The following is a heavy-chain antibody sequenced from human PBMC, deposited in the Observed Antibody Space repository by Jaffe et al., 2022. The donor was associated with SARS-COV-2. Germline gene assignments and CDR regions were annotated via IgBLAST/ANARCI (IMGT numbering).Heavy chain of an antibody. V-gene: IGHV4-59*01. CDR2: IYYSGST. CDR1: GGSISSYY. D-gene: IGHD5-18*01. Sequence: QVQLQESGPGLVKPSETLSLTCTVSGGSISSYYWSWIRQPPGKGLEWIGYIYYSGSTNYNPSLKSRVTISVDTSKNQFSLKLSSVTAADTAVYYCARDRGIQPDYDAFDIWGQGTMVTVSS. CDR3: ARDRGIQPDYDAFDI. J-gene: IGHJ3*02.